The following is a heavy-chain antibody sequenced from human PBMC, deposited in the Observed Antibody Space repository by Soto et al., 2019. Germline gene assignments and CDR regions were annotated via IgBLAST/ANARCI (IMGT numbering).Heavy chain of an antibody. D-gene: IGHD2-21*01. CDR1: GGSLSDYF. J-gene: IGHJ6*03. CDR3: ARGGISHWAYFYYMDV. V-gene: IGHV4-34*01. Sequence: GGSLSDYFWIWIRQPPGMALEWIGEINHLGSINYNPSLKSRVTMSVDTSKNQFSLTLNSVTAADTATYYCARGGISHWAYFYYMDVWDRGTTVTVSS. CDR2: INHLGSI.